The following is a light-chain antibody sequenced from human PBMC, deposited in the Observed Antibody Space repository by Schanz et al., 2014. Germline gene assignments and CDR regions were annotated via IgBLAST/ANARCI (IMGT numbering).Light chain of an antibody. CDR2: DSS. Sequence: EIVLTQSPGTLSLSPGERATLSCRASQSVSSNFLAWYQQKPGQAPSLLIYDSSSRAAGIPARFSGSWSGTDFTLTSSSLEPEDSAVYYYQQYGSSPTFGQGTKVEIK. CDR3: QQYGSSPT. CDR1: QSVSSNF. V-gene: IGKV3-20*01. J-gene: IGKJ1*01.